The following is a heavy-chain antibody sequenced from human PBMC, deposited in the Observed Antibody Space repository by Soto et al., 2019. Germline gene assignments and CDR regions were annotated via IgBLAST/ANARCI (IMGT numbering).Heavy chain of an antibody. D-gene: IGHD3-22*01. CDR1: GYTFTGYH. Sequence: QVQLVQSGAEVKKPGASVKVSCKASGYTFTGYHMHWVRQAPGQGLEWMGWINPNSGGTNYAQKFQGRVTMTRDTFNSTATMEVSRRISDDTAVYYCARDRRFYDSGSYDIANDAFDVWGQGTMVTGSS. CDR2: INPNSGGT. V-gene: IGHV1-2*02. CDR3: ARDRRFYDSGSYDIANDAFDV. J-gene: IGHJ3*01.